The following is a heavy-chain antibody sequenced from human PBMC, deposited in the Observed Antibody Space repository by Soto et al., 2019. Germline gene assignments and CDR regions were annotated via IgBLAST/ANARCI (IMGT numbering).Heavy chain of an antibody. D-gene: IGHD1-1*01. Sequence: ASVKVSCKASGYTFTSYAMHWVRQAPGQRLEWMGWINAGNGNTKYSQKFQGRVTITRDTSASTAYMELSSLRSEDTAVYYCARLSGTGTSLFDYRAQRTLDTGSS. J-gene: IGHJ4*02. CDR2: INAGNGNT. V-gene: IGHV1-3*01. CDR3: ARLSGTGTSLFDY. CDR1: GYTFTSYA.